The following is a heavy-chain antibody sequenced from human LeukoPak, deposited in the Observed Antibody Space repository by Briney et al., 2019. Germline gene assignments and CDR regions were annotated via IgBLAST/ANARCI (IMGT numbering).Heavy chain of an antibody. CDR2: ISGSGGST. J-gene: IGHJ3*02. CDR3: AKGPYYYDGSGYYYNAFDI. D-gene: IGHD3-22*01. V-gene: IGHV3-23*01. CDR1: GFTFSNYA. Sequence: GSLRLSCAASGFTFSNYAMSWVRQAPGKGLEWVSTISGSGGSTYYADSVKGRFTISRDNSKSTLYLQMYSLRAEDTAVYYCAKGPYYYDGSGYYYNAFDIWGQGTMVTVSS.